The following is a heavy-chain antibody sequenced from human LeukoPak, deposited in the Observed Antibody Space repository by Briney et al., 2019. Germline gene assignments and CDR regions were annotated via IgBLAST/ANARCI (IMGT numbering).Heavy chain of an antibody. D-gene: IGHD2-15*01. J-gene: IGHJ4*02. CDR3: ASEAFCAGGSCYLHRVAS. CDR1: GYTFTAYY. CDR2: IDTKSGGT. Sequence: ASVKVSCKSSGYTFTAYYMHWVRQAPGQGLEWMGWIDTKSGGTKYAQKFQGRVTITRDTSIGTTYMELSSMISDDTAVYYCASEAFCAGGSCYLHRVASWGPGTLVTVSS. V-gene: IGHV1-2*02.